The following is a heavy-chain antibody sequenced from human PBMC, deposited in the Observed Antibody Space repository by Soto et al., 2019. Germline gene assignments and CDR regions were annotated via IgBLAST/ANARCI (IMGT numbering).Heavy chain of an antibody. Sequence: ASVKVSCKASGNTFTSYHTHWLRQAPGQGLEWLGKINPSDGSTDFAQKSQGRVTMTRDTSTSTLYLQLSSLTSEDTAVYYCARAFYSGSYPHYFYYFGMDVWGQGTTVTVSS. J-gene: IGHJ6*02. CDR1: GNTFTSYH. D-gene: IGHD1-26*01. CDR3: ARAFYSGSYPHYFYYFGMDV. CDR2: INPSDGST. V-gene: IGHV1-46*01.